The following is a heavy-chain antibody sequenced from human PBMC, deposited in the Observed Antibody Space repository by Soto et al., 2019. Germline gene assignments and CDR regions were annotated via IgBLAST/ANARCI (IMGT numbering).Heavy chain of an antibody. CDR2: INHSGST. J-gene: IGHJ6*02. CDR3: ARVGPGGQLWLMVMDV. V-gene: IGHV4-34*01. D-gene: IGHD5-18*01. CDR1: GGSFSGYY. Sequence: PSETLSLTCAVYGGSFSGYYWSWIRQPPGKGLEWIGEINHSGSTNYNPSLKSRVTISVDTSKNQFSLKLSSVTAADTAVYYCARVGPGGQLWLMVMDVCGQGTLVTGSS.